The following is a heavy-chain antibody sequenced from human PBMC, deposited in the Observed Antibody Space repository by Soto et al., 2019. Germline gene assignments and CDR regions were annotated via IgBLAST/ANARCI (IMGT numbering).Heavy chain of an antibody. V-gene: IGHV2-70*11. D-gene: IGHD6-19*01. J-gene: IGHJ4*02. Sequence: SGPKLINQTQTLTLNCTFSGFSLSTKGLCVSWIRQPPGKALEWLARIDWDDDKYHSTSLKTRLTISKDTSKNQVVLTMTIMDPVDTATYYRARIRAVAAPVFDYWGQGTLVTVSS. CDR2: IDWDDDK. CDR3: ARIRAVAAPVFDY. CDR1: GFSLSTKGLC.